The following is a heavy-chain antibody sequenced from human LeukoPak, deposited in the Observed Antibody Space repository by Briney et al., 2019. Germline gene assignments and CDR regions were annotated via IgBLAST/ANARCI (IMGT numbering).Heavy chain of an antibody. CDR1: GGSFSGYY. Sequence: PSETLSLTCAVYGGSFSGYYWSRIRQPPGKGLEWIGEINHSGSTNYNPSLKSRVTISVDTSKKQVSLNLSSVTAADTAVYYCARVAARYVGMDVWGQGTTVTVSS. CDR2: INHSGST. J-gene: IGHJ6*02. D-gene: IGHD6-6*01. V-gene: IGHV4-34*01. CDR3: ARVAARYVGMDV.